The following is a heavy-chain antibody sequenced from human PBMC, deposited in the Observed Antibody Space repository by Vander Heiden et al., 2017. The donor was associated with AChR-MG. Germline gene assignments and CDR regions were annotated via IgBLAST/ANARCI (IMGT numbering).Heavy chain of an antibody. CDR3: ANWRGDF. J-gene: IGHJ4*02. Sequence: QVQLVESGGGVVQPGRSLRLSCAASGFVFSSYSMHWVRQAPGEGLEWVAVMSSDGSSKYYTDSVKGRFTISRDNSKNTLYLQMNSLRPEDTAVYYCANWRGDFWGQGTLVTVSS. CDR1: GFVFSSYS. V-gene: IGHV3-30-3*01. CDR2: MSSDGSSK. D-gene: IGHD3-3*01.